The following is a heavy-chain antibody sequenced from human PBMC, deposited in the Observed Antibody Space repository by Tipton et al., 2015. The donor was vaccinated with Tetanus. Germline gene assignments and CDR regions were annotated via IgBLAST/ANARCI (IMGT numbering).Heavy chain of an antibody. J-gene: IGHJ3*01. Sequence: QLVQSGAEMEKPGASLKLSCKTSGYTFTSYLVHWVRQAPGRGLEWMGLVNPSGGVTTYSQNFKGRLILTKDTSTSTVTMQLASLRSDDAAVYYCARERRNRANAFDVWGPGTKVTVSS. D-gene: IGHD2/OR15-2a*01. CDR2: VNPSGGVT. V-gene: IGHV1-46*01. CDR1: GYTFTSYL. CDR3: ARERRNRANAFDV.